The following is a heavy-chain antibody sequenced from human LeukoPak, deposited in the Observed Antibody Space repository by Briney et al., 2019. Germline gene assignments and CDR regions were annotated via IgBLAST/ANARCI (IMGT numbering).Heavy chain of an antibody. Sequence: ASVKVSCKASGGTFSSYAISWVRQAPGQGLEWMGWIIPIFGTANYAQKFQGRVTITADESTSTAYMELSSLRSEDTAVYYCARDLSSSSRLYYYYMDVWGKGTTVTVSS. V-gene: IGHV1-69*13. J-gene: IGHJ6*03. CDR1: GGTFSSYA. CDR2: IIPIFGTA. D-gene: IGHD6-13*01. CDR3: ARDLSSSSRLYYYYMDV.